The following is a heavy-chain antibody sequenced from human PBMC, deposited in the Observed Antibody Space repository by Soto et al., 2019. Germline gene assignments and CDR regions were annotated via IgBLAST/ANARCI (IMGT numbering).Heavy chain of an antibody. V-gene: IGHV1-18*01. D-gene: IGHD2-2*01. CDR2: ISTYNGNT. CDR3: ARDTSNYFDF. CDR1: GYTFNTYY. J-gene: IGHJ4*02. Sequence: ASVKVSCKASGYTFNTYYISWLRQAPGQGLEWIGWISTYNGNTNYVPKFQGRITMTTDTSTSTAYMELRSLRSDDTALYFCARDTSNYFDFWGQGTPVTVSS.